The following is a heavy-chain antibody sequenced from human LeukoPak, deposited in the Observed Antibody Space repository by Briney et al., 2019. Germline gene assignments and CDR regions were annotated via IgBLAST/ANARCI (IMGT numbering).Heavy chain of an antibody. Sequence: SETLSLTCTVSGGSISSYYWSWIRQPPGKGLEWIGYIYYSGSTNYNPSLKSRVTISVDTSKNQFSLKLSSVTAANTAVYYCATAYCSGVSCRPVPYYFDDGGQGTLVTVSS. CDR2: IYYSGST. J-gene: IGHJ4*02. V-gene: IGHV4-59*01. CDR1: GGSISSYY. CDR3: ATAYCSGVSCRPVPYYFDD. D-gene: IGHD2-15*01.